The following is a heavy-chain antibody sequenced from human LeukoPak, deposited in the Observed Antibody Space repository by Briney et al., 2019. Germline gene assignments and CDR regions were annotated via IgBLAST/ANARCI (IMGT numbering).Heavy chain of an antibody. CDR3: TRLTMVRGLILYFDY. J-gene: IGHJ4*02. D-gene: IGHD3-10*01. CDR2: ISWNSGSI. V-gene: IGHV3-9*01. Sequence: PGGSLRLSCAASGFTFDDYAMHWVRQAPGKGLEWVSGISWNSGSIGYADSVKGRFTISRDNAKNSLYLQMTSLKTEDTAVYYCTRLTMVRGLILYFDYRSQGTLVTVSS. CDR1: GFTFDDYA.